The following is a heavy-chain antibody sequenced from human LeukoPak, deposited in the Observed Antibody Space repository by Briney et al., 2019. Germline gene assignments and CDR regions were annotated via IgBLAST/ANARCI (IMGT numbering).Heavy chain of an antibody. CDR2: ISWNSGSI. J-gene: IGHJ4*02. Sequence: GGSLRLSCAASGFTFDDYVMHWVRQAPGKGLEWVSGISWNSGSIGYADSVKGRFTISRDNAKNSLYLQMNSLRAEDTALYYCAKSPGVAAAGYDYWGQGTLVTISS. V-gene: IGHV3-9*01. CDR3: AKSPGVAAAGYDY. CDR1: GFTFDDYV. D-gene: IGHD6-13*01.